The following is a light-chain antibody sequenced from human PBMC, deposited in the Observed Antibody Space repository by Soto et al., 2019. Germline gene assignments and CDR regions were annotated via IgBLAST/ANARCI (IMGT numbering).Light chain of an antibody. Sequence: QSVLTQPASVSGSPGQSITISCTGTSSDVGGYNYVSWYQQHPVKAPKLIIYEVSKRPTGVSNRFSGSKSGDTASLTISGLQAEDEADYYCSSYRSNSRVVFGGGTKLTVL. CDR1: SSDVGGYNY. J-gene: IGLJ2*01. CDR2: EVS. CDR3: SSYRSNSRVV. V-gene: IGLV2-14*01.